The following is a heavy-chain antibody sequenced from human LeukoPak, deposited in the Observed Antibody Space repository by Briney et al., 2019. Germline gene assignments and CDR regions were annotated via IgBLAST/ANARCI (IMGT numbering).Heavy chain of an antibody. CDR1: GFTFSSYA. CDR2: ISGSGGST. D-gene: IGHD3-22*01. V-gene: IGHV3-23*01. Sequence: GGSLRLSCAASGFTFSSYAMSWVRQAPGKGLEWVSAISGSGGSTYYADSVKGRFTISRDNSKNTLYLQMNSLRAEDTAVYCCAKDPPVPDSSGYYYFDYWGQGTLVTVSS. CDR3: AKDPPVPDSSGYYYFDY. J-gene: IGHJ4*02.